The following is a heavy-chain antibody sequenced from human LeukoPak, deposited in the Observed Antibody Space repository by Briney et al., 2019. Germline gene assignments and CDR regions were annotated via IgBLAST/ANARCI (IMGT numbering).Heavy chain of an antibody. Sequence: GGSLRLSCAVSGLTFSDYYMSWARQAPGKGPELVSYISPSGSSIFYVDSVKGRFTISRDNDKNSLYLQMHSHRATDTAVSYCARDFVDTEDYWGEGTLVTASS. CDR3: ARDFVDTEDY. CDR1: GLTFSDYY. J-gene: IGHJ4*02. D-gene: IGHD5-18*01. V-gene: IGHV3-11*04. CDR2: ISPSGSSI.